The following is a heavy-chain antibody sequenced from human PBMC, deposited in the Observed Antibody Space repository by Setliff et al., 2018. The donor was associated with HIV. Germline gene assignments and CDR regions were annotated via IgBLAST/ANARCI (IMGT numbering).Heavy chain of an antibody. V-gene: IGHV5-51*01. CDR3: ARPRYSSSSEVDY. D-gene: IGHD6-6*01. J-gene: IGHJ4*02. Sequence: RGESLKISCKGSGYSLTSYWIGWVRQMPGKGLEWMGIIYPRDSDTRYSPSFQGQVTISADKSISTAYLQWNSLKASDTAMYYCARPRYSSSSEVDYWGQGTRVTVSS. CDR1: GYSLTSYW. CDR2: IYPRDSDT.